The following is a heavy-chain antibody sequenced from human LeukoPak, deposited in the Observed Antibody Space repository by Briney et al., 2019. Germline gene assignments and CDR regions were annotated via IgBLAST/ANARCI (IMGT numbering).Heavy chain of an antibody. CDR1: GFSLTTSGVG. CDR2: INWDDQK. CDR3: AHRRDSSGYQYRYWFAP. V-gene: IGHV2-5*02. Sequence: SGPRLVNPTQTLTLTCTFSGFSLTTSGVGVGWIRQPPGKALGWLALINWDDQKVYSPSLQSRLSITKDTSKNQVVLTMTNVDPVDTATYYCAHRRDSSGYQYRYWFAPWGQGTLVTVFS. D-gene: IGHD3-22*01. J-gene: IGHJ5*02.